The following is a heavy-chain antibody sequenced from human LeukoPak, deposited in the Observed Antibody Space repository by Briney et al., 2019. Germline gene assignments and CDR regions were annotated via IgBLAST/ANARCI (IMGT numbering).Heavy chain of an antibody. J-gene: IGHJ5*02. D-gene: IGHD3-3*01. CDR1: GGSISSYY. CDR2: IYYSGST. CDR3: ARDFGSGREEGWFDP. Sequence: SETLSLTCTVSGGSISSYYWSWIRQPPGKGLEWIGYIYYSGSTNYNPSLKSRVTMSVDTSKIQFSPNLTSVTAADTAVYYCARDFGSGREEGWFDPWGQGTLVTVSS. V-gene: IGHV4-59*01.